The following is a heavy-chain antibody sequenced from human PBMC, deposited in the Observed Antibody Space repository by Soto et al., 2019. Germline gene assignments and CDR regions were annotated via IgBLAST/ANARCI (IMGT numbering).Heavy chain of an antibody. V-gene: IGHV3-23*01. J-gene: IGHJ4*01. D-gene: IGHD6-6*01. CDR3: AKGSASTRPYYFDY. CDR2: ISSSGGAT. CDR1: GFTFSDYV. Sequence: GGSLRLSCAASGFTFSDYVMSWVRQAPGKGLEWVSAISSSGGATYYADSVKGRFTISRDHSKNTLFLQMSSLRAEDMAFYYCAKGSASTRPYYFDYWGQGTLVTVSS.